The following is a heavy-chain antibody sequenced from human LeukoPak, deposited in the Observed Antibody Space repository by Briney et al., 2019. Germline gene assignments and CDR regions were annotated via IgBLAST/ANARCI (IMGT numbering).Heavy chain of an antibody. V-gene: IGHV1-2*02. D-gene: IGHD3-10*01. J-gene: IGHJ5*02. CDR3: ARWCWKCERPDYYGSGSYYGNWFDP. CDR1: GYTFTGYY. CDR2: INPNSGGT. Sequence: GASVKVSCKASGYTFTGYYMHWVRQAPGQGLEWMGWINPNSGGTNYAQKFQGRVTMTRDTSISTAYVELSRLRSDDTAVYYCARWCWKCERPDYYGSGSYYGNWFDPWGQGTLVTVSS.